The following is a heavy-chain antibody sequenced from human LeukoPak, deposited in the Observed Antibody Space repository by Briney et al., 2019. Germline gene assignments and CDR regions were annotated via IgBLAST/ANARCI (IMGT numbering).Heavy chain of an antibody. CDR1: GFTFGDYG. V-gene: IGHV3-20*04. J-gene: IGHJ3*01. Sequence: GGSLRLSCATSGFTFGDYGMNWVRQVPGKGLEWVSHINWNGRNVDYADSAKGRFTISRDKAKNSLHLQMNSLRAEDTAVYYCARVRKQYYYDNSHHRDASDVWGQGTMVIVSS. CDR2: INWNGRNV. CDR3: ARVRKQYYYDNSHHRDASDV. D-gene: IGHD3-22*01.